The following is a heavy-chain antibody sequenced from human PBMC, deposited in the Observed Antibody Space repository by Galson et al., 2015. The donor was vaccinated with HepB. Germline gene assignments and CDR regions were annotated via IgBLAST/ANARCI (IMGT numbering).Heavy chain of an antibody. CDR2: INPGKGDT. J-gene: IGHJ4*02. CDR1: GYTFSNYA. Sequence: SVKVSCKASGYTFSNYAIHWVRQAPGQGLEWMGSINPGKGDTKYSHNFRGRVTIIRDTFASTAYMELSSLRSEDTAVYYCARDGYYDFGGEPFDYWGQGTLVTVSS. V-gene: IGHV1-3*01. D-gene: IGHD3/OR15-3a*01. CDR3: ARDGYYDFGGEPFDY.